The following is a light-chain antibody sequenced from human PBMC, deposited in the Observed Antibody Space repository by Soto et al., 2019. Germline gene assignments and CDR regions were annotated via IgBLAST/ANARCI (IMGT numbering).Light chain of an antibody. Sequence: ETVLTQSPGTLCLSPGERATLSCRASQSVSSNYLAWYQQKPGQAPRLLIYGASNRATGTPDRFSGSGSGTDFTLTISRLEPEDFAVYYCQQYGSSLVVTFGQGTKVEIK. CDR2: GAS. CDR3: QQYGSSLVVT. CDR1: QSVSSNY. J-gene: IGKJ1*01. V-gene: IGKV3-20*01.